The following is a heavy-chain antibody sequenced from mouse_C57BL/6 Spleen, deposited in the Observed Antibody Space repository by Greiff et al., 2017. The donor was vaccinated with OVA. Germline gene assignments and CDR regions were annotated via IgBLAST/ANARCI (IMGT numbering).Heavy chain of an antibody. Sequence: VQLKESGPGLVAPSQSLSLTCTVSGFSFTSYAISWVRQPPGKGLEWLGVIWTGGGTNYNSALISSLSISKANSHSQVFLNMNSLQTDDEARDYCASPRGDYDGFAYWGQGTLVTVAA. V-gene: IGHV2-9-1*01. J-gene: IGHJ3*01. CDR2: IWTGGGT. CDR3: ASPRGDYDGFAY. CDR1: GFSFTSYA. D-gene: IGHD2-4*01.